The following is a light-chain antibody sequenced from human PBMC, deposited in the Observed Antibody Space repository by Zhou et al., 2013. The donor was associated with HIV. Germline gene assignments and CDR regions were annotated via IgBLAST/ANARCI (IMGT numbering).Light chain of an antibody. V-gene: IGKV1D-16*01. J-gene: IGKJ5*01. CDR2: AAS. CDR3: QQYNSYPPT. CDR1: ESIGQW. Sequence: DILLTQSPLALSVYIGDRVTITCRANESIGQWLAWYQQKPGKAPKSLIYAASSLQSGVPSKFSGSGSGTDFTLTISSLQPEDFATYYCQQYNSYPPTFGQGTRLEIK.